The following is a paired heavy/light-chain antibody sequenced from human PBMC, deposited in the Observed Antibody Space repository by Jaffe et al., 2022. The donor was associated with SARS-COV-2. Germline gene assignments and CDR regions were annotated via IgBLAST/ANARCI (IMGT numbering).Light chain of an antibody. CDR3: SSYTSSTSVV. V-gene: IGLV2-14*01. Sequence: QSALTQPASVSGSPGQSITISCTGTSSDVGGHNLVSWYQQHPGKAPKLMIYDVSNRPSGVSNRFSGSKSGNTASLTISGLQAEDEADYYCSSYTSSTSVVFGGGTKLTVL. CDR2: DVS. CDR1: SSDVGGHNL. J-gene: IGLJ2*01.
Heavy chain of an antibody. V-gene: IGHV3-23*04. CDR3: AKDQLGFIPDAFDI. D-gene: IGHD3-16*01. CDR2: ISVSGGST. CDR1: GFPLSSYA. J-gene: IGHJ3*02. Sequence: EVQLVESGGGLVQPGGSLRLSCAASGFPLSSYAMTWVRQAPGKGLEWVSGISVSGGSTYYADSVKGRFTISRDNSKNTLYLQMNSLRAEDTAVYYCAKDQLGFIPDAFDIWGQGTMVTVS.